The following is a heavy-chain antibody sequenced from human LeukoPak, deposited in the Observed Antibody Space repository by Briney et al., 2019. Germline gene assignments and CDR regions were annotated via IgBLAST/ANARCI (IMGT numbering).Heavy chain of an antibody. D-gene: IGHD3-10*01. CDR1: GGSFSGYY. V-gene: IGHV4-34*01. J-gene: IGHJ5*02. Sequence: SETLSLTCAVYGGSFSGYYWSWIRQPPGKGLEWIGEINHSGSTNYNPSLKSRVTISVDTSKNQFSLKPSSVTAADTAVYYCASLMRGWSGGVSGWFDPWGQGTLVTVSS. CDR2: INHSGST. CDR3: ASLMRGWSGGVSGWFDP.